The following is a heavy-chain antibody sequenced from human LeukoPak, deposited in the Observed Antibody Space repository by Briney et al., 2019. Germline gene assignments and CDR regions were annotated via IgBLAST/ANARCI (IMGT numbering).Heavy chain of an antibody. V-gene: IGHV4-34*01. CDR1: GGSFSGYY. J-gene: IGHJ1*01. D-gene: IGHD2-21*01. CDR2: INHSGST. CDR3: ARGFRYFQH. Sequence: PSETLSLTCAVYGGSFSGYYWGWIRQPPGKGLEWIGEINHSGSTNYNPSLKSRVTISVDTSKTQFSLKLSSVTAADTAVYYCARGFRYFQHWGQGTLVTVSS.